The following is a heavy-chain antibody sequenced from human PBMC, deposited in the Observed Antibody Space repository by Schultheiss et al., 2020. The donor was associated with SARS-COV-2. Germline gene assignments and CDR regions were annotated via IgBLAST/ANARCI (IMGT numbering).Heavy chain of an antibody. Sequence: GGSLRLSCAASGFTFSSYGMHWVRQAPGKGLEWVAVISYDGSNKYYADSVKGRFTISRDNSKNTLYLQMNSLRAEDTAVYYCAKGSDSGYDSSVDYWGQGTLVTVSS. V-gene: IGHV3-30*18. J-gene: IGHJ4*02. D-gene: IGHD5-12*01. CDR3: AKGSDSGYDSSVDY. CDR1: GFTFSSYG. CDR2: ISYDGSNK.